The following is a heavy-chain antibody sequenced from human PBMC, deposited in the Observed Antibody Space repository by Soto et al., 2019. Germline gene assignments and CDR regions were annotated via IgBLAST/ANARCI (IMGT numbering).Heavy chain of an antibody. V-gene: IGHV1-69*04. CDR1: GGTFSSYA. Sequence: ASVKVSCKASGGTFSSYAISWVRQAPGQGLEWMGRIIPILGIANYAQKFQGRVTITADKSTSTAYMELSSLRSEDTAVYYCARDPISEYYYGSGSDPYYYYGMDVWGQGTTVTVSS. CDR3: ARDPISEYYYGSGSDPYYYYGMDV. D-gene: IGHD3-10*01. CDR2: IIPILGIA. J-gene: IGHJ6*02.